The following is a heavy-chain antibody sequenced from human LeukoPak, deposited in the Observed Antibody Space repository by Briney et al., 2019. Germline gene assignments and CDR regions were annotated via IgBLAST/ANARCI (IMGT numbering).Heavy chain of an antibody. D-gene: IGHD3-22*01. CDR2: ISGSGTI. Sequence: PSETLSLTCTVSGGSINSYWSWIRQPAGKGLEWIGRISGSGTITYNPALQSRLSISIDTSKNQFSLKLMSVTAADTAMYYCARHYGLDSSGYPMGYWGQGTLVTVSS. J-gene: IGHJ4*02. V-gene: IGHV4-4*07. CDR1: GGSINSY. CDR3: ARHYGLDSSGYPMGY.